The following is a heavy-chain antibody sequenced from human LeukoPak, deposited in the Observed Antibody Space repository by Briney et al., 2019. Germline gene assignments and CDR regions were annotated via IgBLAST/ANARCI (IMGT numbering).Heavy chain of an antibody. CDR3: ARHLVVSRFDH. CDR1: GYSISSGYY. V-gene: IGHV4-38-2*02. J-gene: IGHJ4*02. D-gene: IGHD2-15*01. Sequence: SETLSLTCTVSGYSISSGYYWGWIRQPPGKGLEWIGNVYHGGNTYYNPSLKSRVTISVDTSKNQFSLKLTSVTAADTAVYYCARHLVVSRFDHWGQGTLVTVSS. CDR2: VYHGGNT.